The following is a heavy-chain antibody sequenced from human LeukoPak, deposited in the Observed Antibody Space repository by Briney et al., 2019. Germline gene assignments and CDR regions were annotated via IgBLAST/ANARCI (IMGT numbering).Heavy chain of an antibody. D-gene: IGHD2-15*01. CDR2: IYYSGST. J-gene: IGHJ5*02. CDR3: ARLVVVPESNWFDP. V-gene: IGHV4-39*01. CDR1: GGSISSSSYY. Sequence: PSETLSLTCTVSGGSISSSSYYWGWIRQPPGKGLEWIGSIYYSGSTYYNPSLKSRVTISVDTSKNQFSLKLSSVTAADTAVYYCARLVVVPESNWFDPWAKGTLVTVSS.